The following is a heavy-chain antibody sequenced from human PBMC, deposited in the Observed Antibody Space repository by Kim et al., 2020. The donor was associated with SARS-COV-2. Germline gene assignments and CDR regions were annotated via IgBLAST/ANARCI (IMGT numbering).Heavy chain of an antibody. CDR1: GFTFSSYW. CDR2: INSDGSST. V-gene: IGHV3-74*01. Sequence: GGSLRLSCAASGFTFSSYWMHWVRQAPGKGLVWVSRINSDGSSTSYADSVKGRFTISRDNAKNTLYLQMNSLRAEDTAVYYCASGDRGGFDWLSPFDYWGQGTLVTVSS. CDR3: ASGDRGGFDWLSPFDY. D-gene: IGHD3-9*01. J-gene: IGHJ4*02.